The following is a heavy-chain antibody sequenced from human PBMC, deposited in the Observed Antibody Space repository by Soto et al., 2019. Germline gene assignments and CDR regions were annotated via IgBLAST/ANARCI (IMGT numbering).Heavy chain of an antibody. J-gene: IGHJ6*02. V-gene: IGHV3-33*01. CDR1: GFTFSSYG. CDR3: ARDKLTAVAADYYYYGMDV. D-gene: IGHD6-19*01. Sequence: GGSLRLSCAASGFTFSSYGMHWVRQAPGKGLEWVAVIWYDGSNKYYADSVKGRFTISRDNSKNTLYLQMNSLRAEDTAVYYCARDKLTAVAADYYYYGMDVWGQGTTVTVSS. CDR2: IWYDGSNK.